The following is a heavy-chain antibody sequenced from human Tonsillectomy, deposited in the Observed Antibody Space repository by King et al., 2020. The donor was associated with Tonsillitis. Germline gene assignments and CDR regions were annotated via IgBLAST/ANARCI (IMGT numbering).Heavy chain of an antibody. CDR2: IYYSGST. J-gene: IGHJ3*02. V-gene: IGHV4-59*01. D-gene: IGHD3-3*01. CDR3: ARGRAYYDFWSGYYHDAFDI. CDR1: GGSISSYY. Sequence: VQLQESGPGLVKPSETLSLTCTVSGGSISSYYWSWIRQPPGKGLEWIGYIYYSGSTNYNPSLKSRVTISVDTSKNQSSLKLSSVTAADTAVYYCARGRAYYDFWSGYYHDAFDIWGQGTMVTVSS.